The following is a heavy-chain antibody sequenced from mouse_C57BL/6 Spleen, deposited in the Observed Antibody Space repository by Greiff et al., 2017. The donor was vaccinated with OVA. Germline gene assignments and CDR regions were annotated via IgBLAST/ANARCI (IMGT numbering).Heavy chain of an antibody. CDR3: ARNRDAGYFDY. J-gene: IGHJ2*01. Sequence: VKLQESGPGLVQPSQSLSITCTVSGFSLTSYGVHWVRQSPGKGLEWLGVIWSGGSTAYNAAVISRLRIGKDNSKSQVFFKMNSLQADDTAVYYCARNRDAGYFDYWGQGTTLTVSS. CDR1: GFSLTSYG. CDR2: IWSGGST. V-gene: IGHV2-2*01. D-gene: IGHD3-3*01.